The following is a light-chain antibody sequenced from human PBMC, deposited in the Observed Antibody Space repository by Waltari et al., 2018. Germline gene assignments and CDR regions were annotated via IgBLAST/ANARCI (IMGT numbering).Light chain of an antibody. CDR2: EDT. CDR1: SSDVGAYKL. Sequence: QSALTQPASVSGSLGQSITISCTGSSSDVGAYKLVSWYQQHPGKAPKLMISEDTKRPSGGSNRFSGSKSGNTAALTISGLQAEDEADYHCCSYAGDSTWVFGGGTVLTVL. J-gene: IGLJ3*02. CDR3: CSYAGDSTWV. V-gene: IGLV2-23*01.